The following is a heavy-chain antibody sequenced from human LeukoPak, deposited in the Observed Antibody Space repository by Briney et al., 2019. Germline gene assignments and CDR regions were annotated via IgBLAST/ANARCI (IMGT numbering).Heavy chain of an antibody. CDR2: IYSDGST. J-gene: IGHJ6*02. Sequence: GGSLILSCAASGFAVSGNFMSWVRQAPGKGLEWVSVIYSDGSTYYADSVKGRFTVSRDSSKNTLCLQMNSLRAEDTAVYYCARDGGSGVPVTGTDYYYGMDVWGQGTTVTVSS. D-gene: IGHD6-19*01. V-gene: IGHV3-66*01. CDR3: ARDGGSGVPVTGTDYYYGMDV. CDR1: GFAVSGNF.